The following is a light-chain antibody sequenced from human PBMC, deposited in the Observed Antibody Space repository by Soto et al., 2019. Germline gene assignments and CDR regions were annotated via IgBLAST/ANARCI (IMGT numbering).Light chain of an antibody. CDR3: QKHSNWPQLT. CDR2: DAY. V-gene: IGKV3-11*01. J-gene: IGKJ5*01. CDR1: YTINIY. Sequence: VVLTQSPATLSFSPGERANLSCSASYTINIYLAWYQQKPGQAHRLLIYDAYNRATGIPDRFSGSGSGTDFTLTIRSLEPEDFAIYYCQKHSNWPQLTLGKVKRLELK.